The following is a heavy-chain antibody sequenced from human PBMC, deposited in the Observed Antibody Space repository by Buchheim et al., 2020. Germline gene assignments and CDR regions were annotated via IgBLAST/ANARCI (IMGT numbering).Heavy chain of an antibody. J-gene: IGHJ6*02. CDR2: INHSGST. CDR3: ARRKQQLVRYYYYYYGMDV. Sequence: QVQLQQWGAGLLKPSETLSLTCAVYGGSFSGYYWSWIRQPPGKGLEWIGEINHSGSTNYNPSLKSRVTISVDTSKNQFSLNLSSVTAADTAVYYCARRKQQLVRYYYYYYGMDVWGQGTT. V-gene: IGHV4-34*01. D-gene: IGHD6-13*01. CDR1: GGSFSGYY.